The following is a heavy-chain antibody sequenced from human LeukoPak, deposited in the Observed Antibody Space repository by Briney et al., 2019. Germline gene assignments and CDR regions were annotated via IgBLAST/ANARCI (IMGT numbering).Heavy chain of an antibody. CDR2: IIPIFGIA. J-gene: IGHJ6*02. D-gene: IGHD3/OR15-3a*01. V-gene: IGHV1-69*10. Sequence: SVKVSCKASGGTFSSYATSWVRQAPGQGLEWMGWIIPIFGIANYAQKFQGRVTITADKSTSTAYMELSSLRSEDTAVYYCARLSYLLDPLTPQSYYYYGMDVWGQGTTVTVSS. CDR1: GGTFSSYA. CDR3: ARLSYLLDPLTPQSYYYYGMDV.